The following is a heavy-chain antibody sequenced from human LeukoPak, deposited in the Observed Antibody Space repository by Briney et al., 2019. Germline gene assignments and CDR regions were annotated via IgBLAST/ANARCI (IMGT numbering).Heavy chain of an antibody. CDR1: GYTFTYYG. Sequence: ASVKVSCKASGYTFTYYGISWVRQAPGQGLEWMGWISAYNGNTNYAQKVQGRVTMTTDTSTSTAYMELRSLRSDDTAVYYCARDANSYCSSTSCIDPPFDYWGQGTLVTVSS. J-gene: IGHJ4*02. CDR3: ARDANSYCSSTSCIDPPFDY. D-gene: IGHD2-2*01. CDR2: ISAYNGNT. V-gene: IGHV1-18*01.